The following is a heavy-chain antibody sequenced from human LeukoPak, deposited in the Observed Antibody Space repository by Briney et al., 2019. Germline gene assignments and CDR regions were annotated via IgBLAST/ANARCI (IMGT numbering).Heavy chain of an antibody. J-gene: IGHJ4*02. D-gene: IGHD5-18*01. V-gene: IGHV3-33*08. CDR1: GFTFSSYD. CDR2: IRYDGRHT. Sequence: GGSLRLSCGASGFTFSSYDMHWVRRAPGKGLEWVAGIRYDGRHTYHADSVKGRFTISRDNAKNSLYLQMNSLRAEDTAVYYCARDGNYINTAMVNSGFDYWGQGTLVTVSS. CDR3: ARDGNYINTAMVNSGFDY.